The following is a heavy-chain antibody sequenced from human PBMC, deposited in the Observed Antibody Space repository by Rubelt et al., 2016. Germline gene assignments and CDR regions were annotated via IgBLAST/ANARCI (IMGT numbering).Heavy chain of an antibody. D-gene: IGHD3-3*01. V-gene: IGHV3-23*04. Sequence: EVQLVESGGGLVQPGGSLRLSCAASGFTFSNYAMGWVRQAPGKGLEWVSIISTDGDRTFYADSVKGRFTISRDNSKSTLYLQMNRLRVEDTAVYYWTKRHTILGVIIWWGQGTMVTISS. CDR2: ISTDGDRT. CDR3: TKRHTILGVIIW. J-gene: IGHJ3*01. CDR1: GFTFSNYA.